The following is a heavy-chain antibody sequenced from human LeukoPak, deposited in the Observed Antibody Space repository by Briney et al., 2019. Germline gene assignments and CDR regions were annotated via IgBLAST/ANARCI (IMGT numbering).Heavy chain of an antibody. CDR2: ISAYNGNT. V-gene: IGHV1-18*01. CDR1: GYTFTSYG. D-gene: IGHD3-22*01. J-gene: IGHJ4*02. CDR3: AKLGTNYYDSSAKGYYFDY. Sequence: GASVKVSCKASGYTFTSYGISWVRRAPGQGLEWMGWISAYNGNTNYAQKLQGRGTMTTDTSTSTAYMELRSLRSDDTAVYYCAKLGTNYYDSSAKGYYFDYWGQGTLVTVSS.